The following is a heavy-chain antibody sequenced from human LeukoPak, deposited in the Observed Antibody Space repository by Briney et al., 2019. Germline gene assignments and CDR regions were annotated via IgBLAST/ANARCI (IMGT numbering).Heavy chain of an antibody. CDR3: ARAPGIAELYFDY. D-gene: IGHD6-13*01. V-gene: IGHV3-33*01. CDR2: IWYDGSNK. J-gene: IGHJ4*02. CDR1: GFTFSSYG. Sequence: PGRSLRLSCAASGFTFSSYGMHWVRQAPGKGLEWVAVIWYDGSNKYYADSVKGRFTISRDNSKNTLHLQMNSLRAEDTAVYYCARAPGIAELYFDYWGQGTLVTVSS.